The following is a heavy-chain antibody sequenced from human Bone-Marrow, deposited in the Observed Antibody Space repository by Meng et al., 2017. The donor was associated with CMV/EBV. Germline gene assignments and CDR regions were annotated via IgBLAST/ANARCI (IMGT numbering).Heavy chain of an antibody. J-gene: IGHJ6*02. CDR2: IKQDGSEK. D-gene: IGHD6-13*01. CDR1: GFTFSSYW. V-gene: IGHV3-7*01. Sequence: GGSLRLSCAASGFTFSSYWMSWVRQAPGKGLEWVANIKQDGSEKYYVDSVKGRFTISRDNAKNTLYLQMNSLRAEDTAVYYCARDRLAAADYGMDVWAQGTTATVPS. CDR3: ARDRLAAADYGMDV.